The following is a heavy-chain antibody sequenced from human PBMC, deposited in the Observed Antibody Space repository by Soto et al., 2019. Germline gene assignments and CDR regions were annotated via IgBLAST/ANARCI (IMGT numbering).Heavy chain of an antibody. CDR1: GFTFGSYA. J-gene: IGHJ3*02. D-gene: IGHD3-22*01. CDR3: ARDRGYYYDSRGAFDI. Sequence: GGSLSLSCASSGFTFGSYAMHLVRQAPGKGLEWVAVISYDGSNKYYADSVKGRFTISRDNSKNTLYLQMNSLRAEDTAVYYCARDRGYYYDSRGAFDIWGQGTMVTVSS. CDR2: ISYDGSNK. V-gene: IGHV3-30-3*01.